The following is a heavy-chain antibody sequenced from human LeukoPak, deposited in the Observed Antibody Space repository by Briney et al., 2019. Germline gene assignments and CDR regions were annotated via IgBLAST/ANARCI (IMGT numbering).Heavy chain of an antibody. Sequence: GGSLRLSCAASGFTFSSYSMNWVRQAPGKGLEWVSSISSSSSYIYYADSVKGRFTISRDNAKNSLYLQMNSLRAEDTAVYYCAKEGSSGWYEVDYWGQGTLVTVSS. CDR2: ISSSSSYI. D-gene: IGHD6-19*01. V-gene: IGHV3-21*01. J-gene: IGHJ4*02. CDR1: GFTFSSYS. CDR3: AKEGSSGWYEVDY.